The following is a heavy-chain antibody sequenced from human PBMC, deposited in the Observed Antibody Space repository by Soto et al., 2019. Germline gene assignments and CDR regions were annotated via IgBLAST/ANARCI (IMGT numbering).Heavy chain of an antibody. CDR3: ARIRSSINYYYYMDV. CDR1: GCSLSTSGMC. V-gene: IGHV2-70*11. D-gene: IGHD3-10*01. CDR2: IDWDDDK. J-gene: IGHJ6*03. Sequence: SGPTLVNPTQTLTLTCTFSGCSLSTSGMCVSRIRQPPGKALEWLARIDWDDDKYYSTSLKTRLTISKDTSKNQVVLTMTNMDPVDTATYYCARIRSSINYYYYMDVWGKGTTVTVSS.